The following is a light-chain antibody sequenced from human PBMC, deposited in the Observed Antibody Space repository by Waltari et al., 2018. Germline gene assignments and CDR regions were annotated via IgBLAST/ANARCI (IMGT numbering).Light chain of an antibody. CDR3: TSYTSSRTRV. CDR2: DVS. CDR1: SSDVGGYNY. V-gene: IGLV2-14*03. J-gene: IGLJ3*02. Sequence: QSALTQPASVSGSPGQSITISCTGTSSDVGGYNYVSWYQQYPGKAPKLMNYDVSNRPSGVSNRFSGSKSGNTASLTISGLQAEDEADYYCTSYTSSRTRVFGGGTKLTVL.